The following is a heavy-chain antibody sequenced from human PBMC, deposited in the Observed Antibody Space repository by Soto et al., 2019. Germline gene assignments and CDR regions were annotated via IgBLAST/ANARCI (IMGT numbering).Heavy chain of an antibody. CDR2: IKRDGSKI. CDR1: GFSFSTSW. J-gene: IGHJ3*02. CDR3: AMDLSTAFSGTPFDVFDI. Sequence: EVQLVESGGDLVQPGGSLRLSCVASGFSFSTSWMTWVRQAPGKGLEWVANIKRDGSKINYLDSVKGRFTISRDHAKNAWYLQRNLRRVEGTAVYYCAMDLSTAFSGTPFDVFDIWGQGTAVTVSS. V-gene: IGHV3-7*04. D-gene: IGHD5-12*01.